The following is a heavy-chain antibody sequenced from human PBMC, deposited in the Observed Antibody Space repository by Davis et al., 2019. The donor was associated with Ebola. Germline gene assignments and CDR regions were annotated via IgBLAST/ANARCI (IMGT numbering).Heavy chain of an antibody. CDR3: ARSAGYSNSLDY. CDR1: GDSINSDY. Sequence: SETLSLTCTVSGDSINSDYWCWIRQPPGKGLEWIGCVYYSGSTNYNPSLKSRVTISLARSRSQFSLKLDSVTSADTAPYYCARSAGYSNSLDYWDQGTLVTVSS. J-gene: IGHJ4*02. V-gene: IGHV4-59*01. D-gene: IGHD6-6*01. CDR2: VYYSGST.